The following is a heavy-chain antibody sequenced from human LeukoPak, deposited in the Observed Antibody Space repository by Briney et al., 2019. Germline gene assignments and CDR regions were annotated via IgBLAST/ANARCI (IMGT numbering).Heavy chain of an antibody. Sequence: SETLSLTCTVSGGSINSHYWSWIRQPPGKELEWIGFMHYTGRTRYNPSLQSRVTISVNTSKNHFALKLSSLTAADTAVYFCARLLDYDSSGDPDTFDIWGQGTMVTVSS. CDR1: GGSINSHY. V-gene: IGHV4-59*11. D-gene: IGHD3-22*01. J-gene: IGHJ3*02. CDR3: ARLLDYDSSGDPDTFDI. CDR2: MHYTGRT.